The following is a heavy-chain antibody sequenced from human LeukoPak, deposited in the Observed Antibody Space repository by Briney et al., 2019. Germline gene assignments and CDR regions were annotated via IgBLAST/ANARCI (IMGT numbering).Heavy chain of an antibody. CDR2: IIPIFGTA. CDR1: GGTFSSYA. D-gene: IGHD3-10*01. J-gene: IGHJ6*03. CDR3: ARARFGKSQLYYYYYMDV. Sequence: SVKVSCKASGGTFSSYAIGWVRQAPGQGLEWMGRIIPIFGTANYAQKFQGRVTITTDESTSTAYMELSSLRSEDTAVYYCARARFGKSQLYYYYYMDVWGKGTTVTVSS. V-gene: IGHV1-69*05.